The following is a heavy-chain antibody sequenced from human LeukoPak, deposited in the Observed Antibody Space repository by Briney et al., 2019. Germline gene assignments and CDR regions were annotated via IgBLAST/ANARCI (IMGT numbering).Heavy chain of an antibody. CDR1: GGSFSGYY. V-gene: IGHV3-7*01. J-gene: IGHJ6*03. CDR3: ARDKLQWELPVLTHYYYMDV. D-gene: IGHD1-26*01. Sequence: ETLSLTCAVYGGSFSGYYWSWIRQPPGKGLEWVANIKQDGTEKYCVDSVKGRFTISRDNAKNSLYLQMNSLRADDTAVYYCARDKLQWELPVLTHYYYMDVWGKGTTVTVSS. CDR2: IKQDGTEK.